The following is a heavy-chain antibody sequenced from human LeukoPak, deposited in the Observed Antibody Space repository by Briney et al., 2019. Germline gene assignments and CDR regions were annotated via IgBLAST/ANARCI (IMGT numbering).Heavy chain of an antibody. V-gene: IGHV1-69*01. J-gene: IGHJ4*02. Sequence: SVKVSCKASGGTFSSYAISWVRQAPGQGLEWMGGIIPIFGTANYAQKFQGRVTITADESTSTAYMELSSLRSEDTAVYYCAREGYSGSYYADYWGQGTRVTVSS. CDR2: IIPIFGTA. CDR1: GGTFSSYA. D-gene: IGHD1-26*01. CDR3: AREGYSGSYYADY.